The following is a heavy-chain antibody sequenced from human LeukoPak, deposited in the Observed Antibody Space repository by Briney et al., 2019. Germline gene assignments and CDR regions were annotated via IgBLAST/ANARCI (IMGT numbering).Heavy chain of an antibody. D-gene: IGHD2-2*01. CDR3: ARVVPAGNWFDP. J-gene: IGHJ5*02. CDR1: GSSISSGGYY. CDR2: IYYSGST. Sequence: SETLSLTCTVSGSSISSGGYYWSWIRQHPGKGLEWIGYIYYSGSTYYNPSLKSRVTISVDTSKNQFSLKLSSVTAADTAVYYCARVVPAGNWFDPWGQGTLVTVSS. V-gene: IGHV4-31*03.